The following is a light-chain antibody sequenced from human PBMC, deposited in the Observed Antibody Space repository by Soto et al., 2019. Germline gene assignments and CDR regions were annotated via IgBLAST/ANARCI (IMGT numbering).Light chain of an antibody. CDR2: GAS. CDR3: QQYTNGPPWT. J-gene: IGKJ1*01. V-gene: IGKV3-15*01. CDR1: QSVGSY. Sequence: EIVLTQSPATLSVSLGEGATLSCRASQSVGSYLAWYQQKPGQPPRLLIYGASTRATGIPARFSGSGSGTEFTLTNSSLQSEDFAVYHCQQYTNGPPWTFGQGTKVEIK.